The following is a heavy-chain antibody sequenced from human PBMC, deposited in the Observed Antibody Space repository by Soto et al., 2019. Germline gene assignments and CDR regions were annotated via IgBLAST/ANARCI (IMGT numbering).Heavy chain of an antibody. V-gene: IGHV3-74*01. Sequence: GGSLRLSCAASGFTFSSYWMHWVRQAPGKGLVWASRINSDGSSTSYADSVKGRFTISRDNAKNTLYLQMNSLRAEDTAVYYCARVRTWPRKYYYGMDVWGQGTTVTVSS. CDR3: ARVRTWPRKYYYGMDV. J-gene: IGHJ6*02. D-gene: IGHD1-1*01. CDR1: GFTFSSYW. CDR2: INSDGSST.